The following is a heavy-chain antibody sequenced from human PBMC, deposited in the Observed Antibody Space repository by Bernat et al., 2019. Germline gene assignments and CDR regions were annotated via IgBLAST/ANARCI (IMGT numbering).Heavy chain of an antibody. J-gene: IGHJ3*02. CDR1: GYTFTNYC. Sequence: EVQLVQSGAEVKKPGESLKISCKGSGYTFTNYCIGWVRQMPGKGLEWMGIIYPGDSDTRYSPSFQGQVTISADKSINTAYVQWSSLKASDTAMYYCAGRFMITFGGIMSDFDIWGEGTMVTVSS. D-gene: IGHD3-16*01. V-gene: IGHV5-51*01. CDR2: IYPGDSDT. CDR3: AGRFMITFGGIMSDFDI.